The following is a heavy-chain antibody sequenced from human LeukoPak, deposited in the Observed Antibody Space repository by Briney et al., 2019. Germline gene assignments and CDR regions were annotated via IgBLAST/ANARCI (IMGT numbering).Heavy chain of an antibody. V-gene: IGHV1-2*02. CDR1: GYTFTGYF. J-gene: IGHJ4*02. D-gene: IGHD2-15*01. CDR2: INPNSGGT. Sequence: ASVKVSCKPSGYTFTGYFIHWVRQAPGQGLEWMGWINPNSGGTNYAQKFQGRVTMTRDTSISTAYMELSRLRSDDTAVYYCARVQRSIGYCSGGSCYPYYFDYWGQGTLVTVSS. CDR3: ARVQRSIGYCSGGSCYPYYFDY.